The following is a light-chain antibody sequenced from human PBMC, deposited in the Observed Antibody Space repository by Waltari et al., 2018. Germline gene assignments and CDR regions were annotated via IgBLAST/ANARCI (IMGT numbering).Light chain of an antibody. J-gene: IGLJ2*01. V-gene: IGLV3-21*04. CDR3: QVWDSNTNHVI. CDR1: NIGVKS. CDR2: DDS. Sequence: SSVLTQPPSVSLAPGKTASITCGGNNIGVKSVHWYQQRPGQAPVLVIYDDSARPSGSPGRCSGSNAGNTATLTSGRVEAGDGADYYCQVWDSNTNHVIFGGGTKLTVL.